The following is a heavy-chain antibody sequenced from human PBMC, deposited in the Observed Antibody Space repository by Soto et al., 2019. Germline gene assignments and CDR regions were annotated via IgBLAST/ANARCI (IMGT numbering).Heavy chain of an antibody. CDR1: GGSISSGGYY. J-gene: IGHJ5*02. Sequence: PSETLSLTCTVSGGSISSGGYYWSWIRQHPGKGLEWIGYIYYSGSTYYNPSLKSRVTISVDTSKNQFSLKLSSVTAADTAVYYCARAPTSRDGWFDPWGQGTLVTVSS. V-gene: IGHV4-31*03. CDR2: IYYSGST. CDR3: ARAPTSRDGWFDP.